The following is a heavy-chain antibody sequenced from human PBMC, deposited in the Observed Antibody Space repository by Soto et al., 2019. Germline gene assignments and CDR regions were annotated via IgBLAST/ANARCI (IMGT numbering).Heavy chain of an antibody. J-gene: IGHJ4*02. V-gene: IGHV3-23*01. D-gene: IGHD2-2*01. Sequence: EVQLLESGGGLVQPGGSLRLSCAASGLTFSNYAMSWVRQAPGKGLEWVSAITGRGAGTYYADSMKGRFTISRDNSKNTLYLQVNSLRAEDTAVYYCAKGFYEGPATPRLDYWGQGTLVTVSS. CDR3: AKGFYEGPATPRLDY. CDR2: ITGRGAGT. CDR1: GLTFSNYA.